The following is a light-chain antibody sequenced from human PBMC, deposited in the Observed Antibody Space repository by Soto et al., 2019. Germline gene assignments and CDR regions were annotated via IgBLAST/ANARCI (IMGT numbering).Light chain of an antibody. V-gene: IGKV3-20*01. CDR3: QQYGRSPFT. Sequence: EIVLTQSPGTLSLSPGESATLSCRASQSVSSNNLAWYQQRPGQAPRVVIYGASTRATGIPERFSGSWSGTDFTLTISRLEPEDFAVYYCQQYGRSPFTFGPGTKVDIK. J-gene: IGKJ3*01. CDR1: QSVSSNN. CDR2: GAS.